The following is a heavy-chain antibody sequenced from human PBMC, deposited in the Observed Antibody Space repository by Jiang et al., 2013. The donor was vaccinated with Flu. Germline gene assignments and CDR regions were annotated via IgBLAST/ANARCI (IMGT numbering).Heavy chain of an antibody. J-gene: IGHJ4*02. CDR3: ARGETFGDQ. V-gene: IGHV1-46*01. D-gene: IGHD3-16*01. Sequence: SGAEVKKPGSSVKVSCKASGGTFSSYAISWVRQAPGQGLEYMGIINPSGGTAINTQKFQGRVTMTRDTSTTTVYMELSGLRSEDTAVYYCARGETFGDQWGQGTLVTVSS. CDR1: GGTFSSYA. CDR2: INPSGGTA.